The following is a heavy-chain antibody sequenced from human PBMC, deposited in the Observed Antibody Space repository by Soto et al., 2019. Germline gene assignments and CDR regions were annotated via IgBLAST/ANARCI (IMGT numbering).Heavy chain of an antibody. CDR3: ARDHNYYYGMDV. V-gene: IGHV3-21*01. J-gene: IGHJ6*02. CDR2: ISSSSSYI. Sequence: GGSLRLSCAASGFTFSSYSMNWVRQAPGKGLEWVSSISSSSSYIYYADSVKGRFTISRDNAKNSLYLQMNSLRAEDTAVYYCARDHNYYYGMDVWGQGTTVTVYS. CDR1: GFTFSSYS.